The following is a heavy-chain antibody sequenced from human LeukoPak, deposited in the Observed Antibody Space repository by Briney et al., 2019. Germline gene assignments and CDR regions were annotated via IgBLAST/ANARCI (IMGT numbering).Heavy chain of an antibody. Sequence: GGSPRLSCAASGFTFSDHYMDWVRQAPGKGLEWVGRTRNKANSYTTEYAASVKGRFTISRDDSKNSLYLQMNSLKTEDTAVYYCARDRIGAGYNTFDIWGQGTMVTVSS. J-gene: IGHJ3*02. D-gene: IGHD5-24*01. V-gene: IGHV3-72*01. CDR3: ARDRIGAGYNTFDI. CDR1: GFTFSDHY. CDR2: TRNKANSYTT.